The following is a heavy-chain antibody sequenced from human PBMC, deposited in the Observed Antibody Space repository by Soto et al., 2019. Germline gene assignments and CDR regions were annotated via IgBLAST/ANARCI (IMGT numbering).Heavy chain of an antibody. D-gene: IGHD4-17*01. CDR3: ARDRASRDYGDYELGH. J-gene: IGHJ4*02. V-gene: IGHV1-18*01. CDR1: CYTFTSYG. CDR2: ISAYNGNT. Sequence: GASVKVSCKASCYTFTSYGISCVRQAPGQGLEWMGWISAYNGNTNSAQKFQGRVTMTTDAFTTTAYMELRSLRPDDTAVYYCARDRASRDYGDYELGHWGQGTLVTVSS.